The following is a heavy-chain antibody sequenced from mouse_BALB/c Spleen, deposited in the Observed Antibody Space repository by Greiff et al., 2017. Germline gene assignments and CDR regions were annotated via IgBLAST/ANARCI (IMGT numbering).Heavy chain of an antibody. V-gene: IGHV5-6*01. CDR3: AGTGTVDY. CDR2: ISSGGSYT. J-gene: IGHJ3*01. CDR1: GFTFSSYG. Sequence: EVKLVESGGDLVKPGGSLKLSCAASGFTFSSYGMSWVRQTPDKRLEWVATISSGGSYTYYPDSVKGRFTISRDNAKNTLYLQMSSLKSEDTAMYYCAGTGTVDYWGQGTLVTVSA. D-gene: IGHD4-1*01.